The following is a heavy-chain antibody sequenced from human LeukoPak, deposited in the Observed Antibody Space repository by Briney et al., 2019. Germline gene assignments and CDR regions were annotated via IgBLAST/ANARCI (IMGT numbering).Heavy chain of an antibody. V-gene: IGHV3-74*01. D-gene: IGHD6-19*01. CDR2: IKSDGSST. CDR3: TRGSGYSSGWYPFDS. J-gene: IGHJ4*02. CDR1: GFIFSSYW. Sequence: GGSLRLSCAASGFIFSSYWMHWVRQAPGKGLVWVSLIKSDGSSTSYADSVKGRFTISRDNAKNTLYLQMNTLRAGDTAVYYCTRGSGYSSGWYPFDSWGQGTLVTVSS.